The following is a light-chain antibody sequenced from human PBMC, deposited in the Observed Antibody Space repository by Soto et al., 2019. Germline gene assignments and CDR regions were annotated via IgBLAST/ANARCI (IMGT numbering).Light chain of an antibody. V-gene: IGKV3-15*01. CDR2: GAS. CDR1: QSVNSN. Sequence: TVMTQSPATLSVSPGERATLSCRASQSVNSNLAWYQQKLGQAPRVLIYGASTRATGIPARFSGSGSGTEFILTISSLQSEDFALYYCQEYNTWPWTFGQGTKVEIK. CDR3: QEYNTWPWT. J-gene: IGKJ1*01.